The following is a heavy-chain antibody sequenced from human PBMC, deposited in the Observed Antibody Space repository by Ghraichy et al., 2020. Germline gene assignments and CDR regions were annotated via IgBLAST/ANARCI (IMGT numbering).Heavy chain of an antibody. CDR3: ARQGSAATRTRFDH. V-gene: IGHV4-30-4*08. CDR1: GGSINSADYY. Sequence: SETLSLTCTVSGGSINSADYYWTWIRQAPGKGLEYVGYTYYSGNTHYGPSLQGRVSISVDTSKNQFSLRVDSVTAADTAVYYCARQGSAATRTRFDHWGQGTLVTVAS. CDR2: TYYSGNT. D-gene: IGHD2-15*01. J-gene: IGHJ4*02.